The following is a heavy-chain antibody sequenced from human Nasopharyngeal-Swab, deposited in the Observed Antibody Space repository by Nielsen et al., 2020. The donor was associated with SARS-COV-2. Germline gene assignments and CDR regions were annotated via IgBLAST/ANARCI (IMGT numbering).Heavy chain of an antibody. Sequence: LSLTCAASGFGFSAFAMSWVRQAPGKGLEWVSAAGGNDGSTFYADSVRGRFTISRDNSKNTLYLQMNSLRAEDTALYYCARDLGGAAAGTDYWGQGTLVTVSS. CDR2: AGGNDGST. CDR1: GFGFSAFA. J-gene: IGHJ4*02. D-gene: IGHD6-13*01. V-gene: IGHV3-23*01. CDR3: ARDLGGAAAGTDY.